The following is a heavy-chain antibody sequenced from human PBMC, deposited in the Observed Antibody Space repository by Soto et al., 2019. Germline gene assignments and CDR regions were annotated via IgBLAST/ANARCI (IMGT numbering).Heavy chain of an antibody. CDR3: ARDRRPSTVTPPTT. D-gene: IGHD4-17*01. J-gene: IGHJ4*02. V-gene: IGHV1-18*01. CDR2: ISAYNGNT. CDR1: GYTFTSYG. Sequence: ASVKVSCKASGYTFTSYGISWVRQAPGQGLEWMGWISAYNGNTNYAQKFQDRVTMTTDTSTSTAYMELRSLRSDDTAVYYCARDRRPSTVTPPTTWGQGTLVTVSS.